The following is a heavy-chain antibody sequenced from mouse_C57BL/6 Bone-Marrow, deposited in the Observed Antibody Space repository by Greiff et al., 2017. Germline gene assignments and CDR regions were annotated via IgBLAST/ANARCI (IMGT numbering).Heavy chain of an antibody. CDR3: ASGWLLPYWYFDV. D-gene: IGHD2-3*01. V-gene: IGHV1-59*01. CDR1: GYTFTSYW. Sequence: QVQLQQPGAELVRPGTSVKLSCKASGYTFTSYWMHWVKQRPGQGLEWIGVIDPSDSYTNYNQKFKGKATLTVDTSSSTAYMQLSSLTSEDSAVYYCASGWLLPYWYFDVWGTGTTVTVSS. J-gene: IGHJ1*03. CDR2: IDPSDSYT.